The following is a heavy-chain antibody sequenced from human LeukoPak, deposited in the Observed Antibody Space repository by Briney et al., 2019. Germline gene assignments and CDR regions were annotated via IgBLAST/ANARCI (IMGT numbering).Heavy chain of an antibody. V-gene: IGHV3-15*01. CDR2: IKTKVDGGTA. Sequence: AESLTPSSAVSRSTSSNTSMSCVRQAPRDGVERVGHIKTKVDGGTADKGTVVRGRFNISRNHSQNTLFLQLDTLKTEPSAVYYCSPGNMYFWGQGILVIVSS. J-gene: IGHJ4*02. CDR1: RSTSSNTS. CDR3: SPGNMYF. D-gene: IGHD2/OR15-2a*01.